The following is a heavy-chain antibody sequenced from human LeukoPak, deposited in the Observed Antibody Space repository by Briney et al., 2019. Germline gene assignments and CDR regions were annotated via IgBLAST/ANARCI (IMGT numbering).Heavy chain of an antibody. Sequence: SETLSLTCTVSGGSISSYYWSWIRQPAGKGLEWIGRIYTSGSTNYNPSLKSRVTMSVDTSKNQFSLKLSSVTAADTAVYYCAREVRVTAMVTVIDYWGQGTLATVSS. CDR1: GGSISSYY. V-gene: IGHV4-4*07. CDR2: IYTSGST. D-gene: IGHD5-18*01. CDR3: AREVRVTAMVTVIDY. J-gene: IGHJ4*02.